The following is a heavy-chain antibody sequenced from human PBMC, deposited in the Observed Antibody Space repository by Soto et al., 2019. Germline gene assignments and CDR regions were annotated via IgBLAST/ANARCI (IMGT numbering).Heavy chain of an antibody. CDR3: ARTTRWGLRYGMDV. D-gene: IGHD4-17*01. CDR1: GGSFSGYY. J-gene: IGHJ6*02. V-gene: IGHV4-34*01. Sequence: SETLSLTCAVYGGSFSGYYWSWIRHPPGKGLEWIGEINHRGSTHYNPSLKSRVTISVDTSKNQFSLKLSSVTAADTAVYYCARTTRWGLRYGMDVWGQGTTVTVSS. CDR2: INHRGST.